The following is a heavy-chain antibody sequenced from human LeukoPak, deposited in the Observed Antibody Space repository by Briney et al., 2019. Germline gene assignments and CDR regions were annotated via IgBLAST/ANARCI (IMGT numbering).Heavy chain of an antibody. V-gene: IGHV3-53*05. CDR3: AKDGMTTVTTDAFDI. J-gene: IGHJ3*02. CDR2: IYSGGST. Sequence: PGGSLRLSCAASGFTVSSNYMSWVRQAPGKGLEWVSVIYSGGSTYYADSVKGRFTISRDNSKNTLYLQMNSLRAEDTAVYYCAKDGMTTVTTDAFDIWGQGTMVTVSS. D-gene: IGHD4-17*01. CDR1: GFTVSSNY.